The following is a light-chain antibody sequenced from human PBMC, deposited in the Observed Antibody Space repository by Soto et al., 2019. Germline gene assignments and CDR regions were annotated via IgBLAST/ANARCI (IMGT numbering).Light chain of an antibody. J-gene: IGKJ2*01. V-gene: IGKV3-15*01. CDR1: QSVSSN. CDR2: GAS. Sequence: EIVMTQSPATLSASPGERATLSCRASQSVSSNLVWYQQKPGQAPRLLIYGASTRATGIPARFSGSGSGTEFTLTISSLQSEDFGVYYCQQYNNWPQTFGQGTKLEIK. CDR3: QQYNNWPQT.